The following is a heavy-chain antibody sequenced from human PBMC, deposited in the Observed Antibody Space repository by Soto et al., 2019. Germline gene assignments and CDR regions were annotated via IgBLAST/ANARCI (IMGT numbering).Heavy chain of an antibody. J-gene: IGHJ4*02. CDR1: GYTLTELS. CDR3: ATVPPDYYDSSGYYCFDY. D-gene: IGHD3-22*01. CDR2: FDPEDGET. Sequence: ASVKVSCKVSGYTLTELSMHWVRQAPGKGLEWMGGFDPEDGETIYAQKFQGRVTMTEDTSTDTAYMELSSLRSEDTAVYYCATVPPDYYDSSGYYCFDYWGQGTLVTVSS. V-gene: IGHV1-24*01.